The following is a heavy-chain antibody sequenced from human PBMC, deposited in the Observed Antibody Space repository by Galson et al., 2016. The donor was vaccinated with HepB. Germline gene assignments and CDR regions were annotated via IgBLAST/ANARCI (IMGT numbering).Heavy chain of an antibody. D-gene: IGHD6-19*01. CDR3: VKGAGTIDY. Sequence: SLRLSCAASGFTFSSYWMSWVRQAPEKGLEWVANIKEDGSEEYYVDSVKGRFTISRDNAKNSLYLQMNSLRDEDTAVYYCVKGAGTIDYWGQGTLVTVPS. J-gene: IGHJ4*02. CDR1: GFTFSSYW. CDR2: IKEDGSEE. V-gene: IGHV3-7*01.